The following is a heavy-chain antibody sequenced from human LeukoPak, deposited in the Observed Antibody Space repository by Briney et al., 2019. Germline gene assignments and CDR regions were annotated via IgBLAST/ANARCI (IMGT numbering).Heavy chain of an antibody. J-gene: IGHJ4*02. CDR1: GFTISSNY. CDR2: IYSGGST. Sequence: PGGSLRLSCAASGFTISSNYMSWVRQAPGKGLEGVSVIYSGGSTYYADSVKGRFTISRDNSKTTLYLQMNSLRAEDTAVYYCARHTYYDFWSGYFDYWGQGTLVTVSS. CDR3: ARHTYYDFWSGYFDY. V-gene: IGHV3-53*01. D-gene: IGHD3-3*01.